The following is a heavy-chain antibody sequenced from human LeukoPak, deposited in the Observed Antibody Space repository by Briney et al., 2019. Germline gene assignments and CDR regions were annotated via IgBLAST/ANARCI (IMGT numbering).Heavy chain of an antibody. CDR2: INHSGRT. CDR1: GGSFSDYF. Sequence: SETLSLTCAVYGGSFSDYFWGWIRQPPGKGLEWIGEINHSGRTYYNPSLKSRVTISVDTSKNQFSLNLSSVTAADTAVYHCARDVVVVPAAIHYGMDVWGQGTTVTVSS. J-gene: IGHJ6*02. D-gene: IGHD2-2*01. V-gene: IGHV4-34*01. CDR3: ARDVVVVPAAIHYGMDV.